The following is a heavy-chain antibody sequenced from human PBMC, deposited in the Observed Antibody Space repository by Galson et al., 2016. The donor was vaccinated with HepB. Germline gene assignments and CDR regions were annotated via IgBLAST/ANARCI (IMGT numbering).Heavy chain of an antibody. V-gene: IGHV1-69*13. CDR1: GGDFSSYA. J-gene: IGHJ3*01. D-gene: IGHD1-1*01. Sequence: SVKVSCKASGGDFSSYAISWLRQAPGRGLEWMGGIIPAMATPQYAQHLQGRVTITADEPTRTVYMFLSSLTSDDTAVYFCANVRGSQDHGPNPHDAFDVWGQGTSVTVSS. CDR3: ANVRGSQDHGPNPHDAFDV. CDR2: IIPAMATP.